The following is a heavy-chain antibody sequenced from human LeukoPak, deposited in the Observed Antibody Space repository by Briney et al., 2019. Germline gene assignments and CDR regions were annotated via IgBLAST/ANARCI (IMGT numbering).Heavy chain of an antibody. V-gene: IGHV1-69*06. Sequence: VASVKVSCKASGVTFSIHAINWVRQAPGQGLEWIGEIIPFYGRTNYAQKFQGRVTMTADTSTTTAYLELGGLTSDDTAVYYCAKDFEDTALFKSWGQGTLVTVSS. CDR1: GVTFSIHA. D-gene: IGHD5-18*01. CDR2: IIPFYGRT. J-gene: IGHJ5*02. CDR3: AKDFEDTALFKS.